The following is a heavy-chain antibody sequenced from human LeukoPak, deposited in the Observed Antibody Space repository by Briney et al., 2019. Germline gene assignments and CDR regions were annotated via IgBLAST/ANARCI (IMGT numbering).Heavy chain of an antibody. CDR2: ISSSGSTI. Sequence: LSLTCTVSGGSISSYYWSWIRQPPGKGLEWVSYISSSGSTIYYADSVKGRFTISRDNAKNSLYLQMNSLRAEDTAVYYCARAETYYDILTGYYPHFFDYWGQGTLVTVSS. J-gene: IGHJ4*02. CDR1: GGSISSYY. D-gene: IGHD3-9*01. CDR3: ARAETYYDILTGYYPHFFDY. V-gene: IGHV3-11*04.